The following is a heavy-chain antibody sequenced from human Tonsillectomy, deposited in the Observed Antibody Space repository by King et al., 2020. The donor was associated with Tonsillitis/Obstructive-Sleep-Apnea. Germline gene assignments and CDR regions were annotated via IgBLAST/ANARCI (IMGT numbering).Heavy chain of an antibody. D-gene: IGHD1-26*01. Sequence: LQESGPGLVKPSETLSLICNVSGGSISDYYWSWIRQPVGKGLEWIGRIYSSGSINYNPSLNSRVTMSVDTSKNRFSLQLSSVTAADTAVYYCGRAGVVGDSDRMDVWGQGTTVTVSS. CDR1: GGSISDYY. CDR3: GRAGVVGDSDRMDV. V-gene: IGHV4-4*07. J-gene: IGHJ6*02. CDR2: IYSSGSI.